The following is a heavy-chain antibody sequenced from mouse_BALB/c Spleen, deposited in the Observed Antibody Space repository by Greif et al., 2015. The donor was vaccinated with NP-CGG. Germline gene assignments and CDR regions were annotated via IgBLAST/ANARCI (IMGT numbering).Heavy chain of an antibody. CDR1: GFTFSSFG. J-gene: IGHJ4*01. CDR3: ARSPQYSRFYYYAMDY. CDR2: ISSGSSTI. D-gene: IGHD3-2*02. V-gene: IGHV5-17*02. Sequence: DVMLVESGGGLVQPGGSRKLSCAASGFTFSSFGMHWVRQAPEKGLEWVAYISSGSSTIYYADTVKGRFTISRDNPKNTLFLQMTSLRSEDTAVYYCARSPQYSRFYYYAMDYWGQGTSVTVSS.